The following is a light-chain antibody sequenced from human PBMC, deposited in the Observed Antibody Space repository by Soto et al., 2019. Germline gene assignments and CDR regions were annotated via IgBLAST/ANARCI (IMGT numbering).Light chain of an antibody. J-gene: IGKJ2*01. Sequence: EIVVTQSPSTLSLSPGERATLSCRASQSVSSNHLAWYQQKPGQTPRLLIFASTCRPTVLPDRFTGSGSGTDFTLTISRLEPEDFAMYYCQQYGSTPYTFGQVTKVEIK. CDR1: QSVSSNH. V-gene: IGKV3-20*01. CDR3: QQYGSTPYT. CDR2: AST.